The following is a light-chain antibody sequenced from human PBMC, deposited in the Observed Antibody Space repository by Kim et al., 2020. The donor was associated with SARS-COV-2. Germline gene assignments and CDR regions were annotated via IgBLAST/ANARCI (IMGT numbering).Light chain of an antibody. CDR3: QQYDTSSIT. J-gene: IGKJ5*01. CDR2: DVS. Sequence: PATTATLSCRASKTVSNIYCTWFQQKPGLAPRLVIFDVSKRATGIPDGFSGSGSGTDFTLTITRLEPEDFALYYCQQYDTSSITFGQGTRLEIK. V-gene: IGKV3D-20*01. CDR1: KTVSNIY.